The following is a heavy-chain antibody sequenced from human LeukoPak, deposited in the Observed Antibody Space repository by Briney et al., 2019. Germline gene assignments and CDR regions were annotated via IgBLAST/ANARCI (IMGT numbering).Heavy chain of an antibody. Sequence: SETLSLTCAVSGGSISGSNWWSWVRQPPGKGLEWIGEIYHSGSTNYNPSLKSRVTISVDKSKNQFSLKLSSVTAADTAVYYCASFTWRLGSYYGMDVWGQGTTVTVSS. CDR2: IYHSGST. CDR1: GGSISGSNW. V-gene: IGHV4-4*02. D-gene: IGHD2-21*01. CDR3: ASFTWRLGSYYGMDV. J-gene: IGHJ6*02.